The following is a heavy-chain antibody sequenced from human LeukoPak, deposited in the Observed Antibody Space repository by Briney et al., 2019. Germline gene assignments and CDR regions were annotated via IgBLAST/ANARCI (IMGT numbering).Heavy chain of an antibody. CDR2: ISWDGVST. CDR3: AKSTNLDYYYYMDV. V-gene: IGHV3-43D*03. J-gene: IGHJ6*03. D-gene: IGHD3-16*01. Sequence: GPFLRLSCAASEFTFDEYAMHWVRKSPGKRLDWVFLISWDGVSTYYADSVKSRFTISRGNSKNSLYLQMNSLRAEDTALYYCAKSTNLDYYYYMDVWGKGSTVSV. CDR1: EFTFDEYA.